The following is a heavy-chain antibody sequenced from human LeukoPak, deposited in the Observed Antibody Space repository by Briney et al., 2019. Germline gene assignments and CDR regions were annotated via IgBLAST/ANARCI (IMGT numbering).Heavy chain of an antibody. CDR3: ARARGYSYGYPDY. V-gene: IGHV4-4*02. Sequence: SETLSLTCAVSGGSISSSNWWSWIRQPPGKGLEWIGEIYHSGSTNYNPSLKSRVTISVDKSKNQFSLKLSSVTAADTAVYYCARARGYSYGYPDYWGQGTLVTVST. D-gene: IGHD5-18*01. CDR2: IYHSGST. CDR1: GGSISSSNW. J-gene: IGHJ4*02.